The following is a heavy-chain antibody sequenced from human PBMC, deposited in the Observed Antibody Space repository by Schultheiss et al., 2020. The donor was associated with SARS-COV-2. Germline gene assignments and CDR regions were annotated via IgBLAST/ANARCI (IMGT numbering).Heavy chain of an antibody. D-gene: IGHD1-26*01. J-gene: IGHJ5*02. V-gene: IGHV1-2*02. CDR1: GYTFTGYY. Sequence: ASVKVSCKASGYTFTGYYMHWVRQAPGQGLEWMGWINPNSGGTNYAQKFQGRVTMTRDTSISTAYMELSRLRSDDTAVYYCARGANWYSGSYYWFDPWGQGTLVTVSS. CDR2: INPNSGGT. CDR3: ARGANWYSGSYYWFDP.